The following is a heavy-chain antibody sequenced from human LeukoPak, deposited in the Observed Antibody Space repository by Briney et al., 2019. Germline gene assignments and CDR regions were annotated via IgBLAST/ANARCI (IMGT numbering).Heavy chain of an antibody. V-gene: IGHV3-21*01. D-gene: IGHD2-2*01. Sequence: GGSRRLSCAASGFTFSSYSMNWVRQAPGKGLEWVSSISSSSSYIYYADSVKGRFTISRDNAKNSLYLQMNSLRAEDTAVYYCARDTCSSTSCYGYYYYGMDVWGQGTTVTVSS. CDR1: GFTFSSYS. CDR3: ARDTCSSTSCYGYYYYGMDV. J-gene: IGHJ6*02. CDR2: ISSSSSYI.